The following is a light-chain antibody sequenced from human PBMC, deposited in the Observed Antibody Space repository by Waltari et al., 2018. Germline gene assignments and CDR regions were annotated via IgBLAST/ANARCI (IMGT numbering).Light chain of an antibody. V-gene: IGKV3-20*01. J-gene: IGKJ1*01. Sequence: EIVLAQSPGTLSLSPGERATLSCRASQSFSRSLAWYQQKPGQAPRLLIYGTSIRATGIPDRFSGSESGPDFSLTIGRLESEDFAVYYCQHYVRLPATFGQGTKVEIK. CDR2: GTS. CDR3: QHYVRLPAT. CDR1: QSFSRS.